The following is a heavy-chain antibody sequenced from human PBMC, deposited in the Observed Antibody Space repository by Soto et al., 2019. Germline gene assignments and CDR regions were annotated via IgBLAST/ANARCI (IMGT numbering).Heavy chain of an antibody. CDR2: IGTAGDT. Sequence: HPGGSLRRSCAASGFTFSSYDMHWVRQATGKGLEWVSAIGTAGDTYYPGSVKGRFTISRENAKNSLYLQMNSLRAEDTAVYYCARAQYYDFWSGYFDDWGQGTLVTVSS. V-gene: IGHV3-13*01. J-gene: IGHJ5*02. CDR3: ARAQYYDFWSGYFDD. CDR1: GFTFSSYD. D-gene: IGHD3-3*01.